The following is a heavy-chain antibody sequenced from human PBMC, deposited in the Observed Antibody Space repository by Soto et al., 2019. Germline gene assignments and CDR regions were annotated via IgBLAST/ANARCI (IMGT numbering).Heavy chain of an antibody. Sequence: GESLKISCKGSGYSFTSYWIGWVRQMPGKGLEWMGIIYPGDSDTRYSPSFQGQVTISADKSISTAYLQWSSLKASDTAMYYCARRLYGSGSYYIGGDYYGMDVWGQGTTVTVSS. CDR3: ARRLYGSGSYYIGGDYYGMDV. CDR1: GYSFTSYW. J-gene: IGHJ6*02. V-gene: IGHV5-51*01. D-gene: IGHD3-10*01. CDR2: IYPGDSDT.